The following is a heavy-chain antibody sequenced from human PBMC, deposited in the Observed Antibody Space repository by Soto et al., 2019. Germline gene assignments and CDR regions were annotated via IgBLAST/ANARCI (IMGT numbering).Heavy chain of an antibody. CDR1: GFTFADYA. V-gene: IGHV3-49*03. Sequence: LRLSCTASGFTFADYAMSWFRQAPGKGLEWVGVVRSRAYGGTTDYAASVRGSFTISRDDSKSIAYLQLNTLRTEDTAVYYCARYTYTSRYSYFGMDVWGHGTTVTVSS. CDR3: ARYTYTSRYSYFGMDV. D-gene: IGHD6-13*01. CDR2: VRSRAYGGTT. J-gene: IGHJ6*02.